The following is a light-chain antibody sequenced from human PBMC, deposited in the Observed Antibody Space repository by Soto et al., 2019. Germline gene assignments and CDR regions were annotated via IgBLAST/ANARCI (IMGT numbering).Light chain of an antibody. CDR2: TAS. Sequence: IQMTQSPSSLSASVGDRVTITCRASQGIRSELGWYQQKPGKAPNLLIYTASTLQSGVPSRFSGSGSGTDFTLTISSLQPEDFATYYCIQDYNYPLTFGGGTKVDIK. CDR3: IQDYNYPLT. CDR1: QGIRSE. J-gene: IGKJ4*01. V-gene: IGKV1-6*01.